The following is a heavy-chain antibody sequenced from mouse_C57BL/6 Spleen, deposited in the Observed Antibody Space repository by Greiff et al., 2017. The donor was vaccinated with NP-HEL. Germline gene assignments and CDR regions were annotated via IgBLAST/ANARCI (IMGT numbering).Heavy chain of an antibody. J-gene: IGHJ4*01. D-gene: IGHD1-1*01. CDR2: ISNGGGST. CDR3: ARSYYGSSYYAMDY. V-gene: IGHV5-12*01. Sequence: EVQRVESGGGLVQPGGSLKLSCAASGFTFSDYYMYWVRQTPEQRLEWVAYISNGGGSTYYPDTVKGRFTISRDNAKNTLYLQMSRLKSEDTAMYYCARSYYGSSYYAMDYWGQGTSVTVSS. CDR1: GFTFSDYY.